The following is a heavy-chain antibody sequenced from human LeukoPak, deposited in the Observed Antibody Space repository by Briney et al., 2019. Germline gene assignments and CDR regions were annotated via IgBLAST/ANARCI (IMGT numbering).Heavy chain of an antibody. V-gene: IGHV3-7*04. Sequence: GGSLRLSCAASGVTFSNYWMSWVRQAPGKGLECVASIDQYGRAKYYLDSVRGRFTFSRDNTKNSLHLQMNSLRAEDTAVYYCARADSYGSILDYWGQGTRVIDSS. CDR3: ARADSYGSILDY. CDR2: IDQYGRAK. J-gene: IGHJ4*02. D-gene: IGHD5-18*01. CDR1: GVTFSNYW.